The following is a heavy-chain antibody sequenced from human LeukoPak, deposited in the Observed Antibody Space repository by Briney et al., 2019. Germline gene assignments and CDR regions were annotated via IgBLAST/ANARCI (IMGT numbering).Heavy chain of an antibody. CDR1: GGSIRSSNW. Sequence: SETLSLTCAVSGGSIRSSNWWSWVRQPPGKGLEWIGEIYHSGSTNYNPSLKSRVTISVDKSKIQFSLKLSSVTAADTAVYYCARESSGFDAFDIWGQGTMVTVSS. D-gene: IGHD5-12*01. CDR2: IYHSGST. V-gene: IGHV4-4*02. J-gene: IGHJ3*02. CDR3: ARESSGFDAFDI.